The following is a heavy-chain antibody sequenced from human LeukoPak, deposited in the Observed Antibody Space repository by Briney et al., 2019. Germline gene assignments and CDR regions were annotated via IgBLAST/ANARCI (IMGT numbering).Heavy chain of an antibody. Sequence: ASVKVSCKASGYTFTSYAMHWVRQAPGQRLEWMGWINAGNGNTKYSQKSQGRVTITRDTSASTAYMELSSLRSEDTAVYYCARARSRGWLQSLFDYWGQGTLVTVSS. CDR3: ARARSRGWLQSLFDY. D-gene: IGHD5-24*01. J-gene: IGHJ4*02. V-gene: IGHV1-3*01. CDR2: INAGNGNT. CDR1: GYTFTSYA.